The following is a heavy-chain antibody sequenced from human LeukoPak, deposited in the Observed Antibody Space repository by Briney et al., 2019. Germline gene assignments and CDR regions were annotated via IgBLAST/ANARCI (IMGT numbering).Heavy chain of an antibody. CDR1: GGTFSSYA. D-gene: IGHD7-27*01. V-gene: IGHV1-69*04. CDR3: ARDRLGPNWYFDL. Sequence: SVKVSCKASGGTFSSYAISWVRQAPGQGLEWMGRIIPILGIANYAQRFQGRVTITADKSTSTAYMELSSLRSEDTAVYYCARDRLGPNWYFDLWGRGTLVTVSS. CDR2: IIPILGIA. J-gene: IGHJ2*01.